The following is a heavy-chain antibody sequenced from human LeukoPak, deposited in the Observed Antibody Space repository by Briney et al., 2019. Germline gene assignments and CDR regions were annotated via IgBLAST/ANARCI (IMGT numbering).Heavy chain of an antibody. CDR2: ISGSGAYT. CDR1: GFTFSSYA. Sequence: HTGGSLRLSWAASGFTFSSYAMSWVRQAPGKGLEWVSTISGSGAYTYYADSVKGRFTISRDNSKNTLYMQMNSLRAEDTAVYYCAKYFASGSYYKLPHWGQGTLVIVSS. CDR3: AKYFASGSYYKLPH. D-gene: IGHD3-10*01. J-gene: IGHJ1*01. V-gene: IGHV3-23*01.